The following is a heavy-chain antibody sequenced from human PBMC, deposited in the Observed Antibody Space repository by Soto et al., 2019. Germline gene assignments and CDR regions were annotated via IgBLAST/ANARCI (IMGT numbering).Heavy chain of an antibody. J-gene: IGHJ4*02. D-gene: IGHD5-18*01. V-gene: IGHV3-30-3*01. Sequence: QVQLVESGGGVVQPGRSLRLSCAASRFTFSSYAMHWVRQAPGKGLEWVAVISYDGSNKYYADSVKGRFTISRDNSKNTLYLQMNSLRAEDTAVYYCARAHRGGYSYFDYWGQGTLVTVSS. CDR3: ARAHRGGYSYFDY. CDR2: ISYDGSNK. CDR1: RFTFSSYA.